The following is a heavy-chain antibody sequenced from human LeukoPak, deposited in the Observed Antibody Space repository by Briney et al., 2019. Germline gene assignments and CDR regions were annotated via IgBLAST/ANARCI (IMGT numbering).Heavy chain of an antibody. J-gene: IGHJ4*02. CDR3: APQRGFRLLDRYFES. CDR1: GFTFSSYS. CDR2: ISSGSTTI. D-gene: IGHD5-18*01. V-gene: IGHV3-48*01. Sequence: GGSLRLSCAASGFTFSSYSMNWVRQAPGKGLEWVSYISSGSTTIYYADSVKGRFTISRDNAKNSLYLQMNSLRAEDTAVYYCAPQRGFRLLDRYFESWGQGTLVTVSS.